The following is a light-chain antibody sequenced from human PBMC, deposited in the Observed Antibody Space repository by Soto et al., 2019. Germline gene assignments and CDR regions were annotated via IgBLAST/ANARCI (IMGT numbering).Light chain of an antibody. Sequence: DLVITQSPLSLPVTPGEPASISCTSSQSLLHSNGYNYLDWYLQKPGHSPQLLIYLGSNRAPGVPDRFSGSGSGTDFTLKISRVEAEDVGVYYCRQGLQTPLSFGPGTKVEI. V-gene: IGKV2-28*01. CDR3: RQGLQTPLS. CDR2: LGS. CDR1: QSLLHSNGYNY. J-gene: IGKJ3*01.